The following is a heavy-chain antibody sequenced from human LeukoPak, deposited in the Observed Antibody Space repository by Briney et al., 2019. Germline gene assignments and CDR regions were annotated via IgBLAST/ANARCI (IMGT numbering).Heavy chain of an antibody. CDR1: GFTFSSYS. CDR3: ARDRPKYIDDGSGYPPY. V-gene: IGHV3-48*01. Sequence: SGGSLRLSCAASGFTFSSYSMMWVRQAPGKGLEWVSYISSSSTTIHYADSVKGRFTISRDNAKNSVYLQMNSLRAEDTAVYYCARDRPKYIDDGSGYPPYWGQGTLVTVSS. CDR2: ISSSSTTI. J-gene: IGHJ4*02. D-gene: IGHD3-22*01.